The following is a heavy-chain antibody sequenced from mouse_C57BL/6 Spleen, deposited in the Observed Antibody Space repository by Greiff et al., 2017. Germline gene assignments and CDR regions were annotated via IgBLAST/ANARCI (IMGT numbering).Heavy chain of an antibody. CDR2: ISYDGSN. D-gene: IGHD1-1*01. V-gene: IGHV3-6*01. CDR3: AREGSFAY. J-gene: IGHJ3*01. CDR1: GYSITSGYY. Sequence: VQLKESGPGLVKPSQSLSLTCSVTGYSITSGYYWNWIRQFPGNKLEWMGYISYDGSNNYNPSLKNRISITRYTSKNQFFLKLNSVTTKDTATYYCAREGSFAYWGQGTLVTVSA.